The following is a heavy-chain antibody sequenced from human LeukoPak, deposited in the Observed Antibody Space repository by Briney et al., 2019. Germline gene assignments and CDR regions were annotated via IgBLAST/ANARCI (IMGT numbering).Heavy chain of an antibody. Sequence: ASVKVSCKASGYTLTDYHMIWVRQAPGQGLEWMAWMKSKSGGINYSQEFQGRVTVTRDTSISTAYMELSSLTSDGTAIYYCARDPVDGYSHYDYWGQGTLVTVSS. CDR3: ARDPVDGYSHYDY. CDR1: GYTLTDYH. V-gene: IGHV1-2*02. J-gene: IGHJ4*02. D-gene: IGHD5-24*01. CDR2: MKSKSGGI.